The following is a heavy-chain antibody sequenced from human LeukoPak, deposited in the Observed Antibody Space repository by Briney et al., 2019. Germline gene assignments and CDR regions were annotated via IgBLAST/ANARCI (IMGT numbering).Heavy chain of an antibody. J-gene: IGHJ4*02. Sequence: SETLSLTCTVSGGSISSYYWSWIRQPPGKGLEWIGYVYYSGSTNYNPSLKSRVTISVDTSKNQFSLKLSSVTAADTAVYYCARGCSSTNCYEDYWGQGTLVTVSS. CDR1: GGSISSYY. D-gene: IGHD2-2*01. V-gene: IGHV4-59*01. CDR3: ARGCSSTNCYEDY. CDR2: VYYSGST.